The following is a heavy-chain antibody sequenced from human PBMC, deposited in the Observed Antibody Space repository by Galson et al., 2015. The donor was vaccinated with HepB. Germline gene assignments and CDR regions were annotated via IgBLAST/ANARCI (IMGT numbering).Heavy chain of an antibody. CDR1: GYTFTSYD. J-gene: IGHJ3*02. Sequence: SVKVSCKASGYTFTSYDINWVRQATGQGLEWMGWMNPNSGNTGYAQKFQGRVTMTRNTSISTAYMELSSLRSEDTAVYYCARSLGPPVVPAASNDAFDIWGQGTMVTVSS. D-gene: IGHD2-2*01. CDR2: MNPNSGNT. V-gene: IGHV1-8*01. CDR3: ARSLGPPVVPAASNDAFDI.